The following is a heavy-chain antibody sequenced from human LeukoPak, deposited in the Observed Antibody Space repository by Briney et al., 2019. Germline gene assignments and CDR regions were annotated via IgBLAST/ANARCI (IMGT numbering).Heavy chain of an antibody. CDR3: ARGVYAIDAFDI. D-gene: IGHD2-8*01. CDR2: IYYSGST. V-gene: IGHV4-38-2*01. Sequence: PSETLSLTCGVSGYSITSGYYWAWIRQPPGKGLEWIGNIYYSGSTNYNPSLKSRVTISVDTSKNQFSLKLSSVTAADTAVYYCARGVYAIDAFDIWGQGTMVTVSS. J-gene: IGHJ3*02. CDR1: GYSITSGYY.